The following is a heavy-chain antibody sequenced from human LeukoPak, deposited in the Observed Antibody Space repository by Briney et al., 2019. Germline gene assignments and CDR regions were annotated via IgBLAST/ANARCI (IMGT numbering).Heavy chain of an antibody. D-gene: IGHD5-24*01. V-gene: IGHV3-30*04. CDR2: ISYDGSNK. CDR3: AKDLLHRDGYNPGSYYFDY. Sequence: GRSLRLSCAASGFTFSSYAMHWVRQAPGKGLEWVAVISYDGSNKYYADSVKGRFTISRDNSKNTLYLQMNSLGAEDTAVYYCAKDLLHRDGYNPGSYYFDYWGQGTLVTVSS. J-gene: IGHJ4*02. CDR1: GFTFSSYA.